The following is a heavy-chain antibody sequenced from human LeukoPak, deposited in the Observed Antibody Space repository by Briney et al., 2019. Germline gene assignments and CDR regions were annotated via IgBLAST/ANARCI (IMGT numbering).Heavy chain of an antibody. Sequence: SETLSLTCTVSGDSISSYYWSWIRQPPGKRLEWIGYIYYSGSTNYNPSLKSRVTMSIDTTKNQFSLKLSSVTAADTGVYYCARDPAGIVGATAIDYWGQGTLVTVSS. J-gene: IGHJ4*02. CDR2: IYYSGST. CDR3: ARDPAGIVGATAIDY. CDR1: GDSISSYY. V-gene: IGHV4-59*12. D-gene: IGHD1-26*01.